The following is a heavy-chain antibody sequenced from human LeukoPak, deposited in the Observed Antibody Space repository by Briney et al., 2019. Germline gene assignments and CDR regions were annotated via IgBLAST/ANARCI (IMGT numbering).Heavy chain of an antibody. V-gene: IGHV3-74*01. CDR2: INSDGRST. J-gene: IGHJ6*02. D-gene: IGHD6-6*01. CDR1: GFTFSSYW. Sequence: GGSLRLSCAASGFTFSSYWMHWVRQAPGKGLVWVSRINSDGRSTSYADSVKGRFTISRDNAKNSLYLQMNSLRAEDTAVYYCARPIAAPLSFYGMDVWGQGTTVTVSS. CDR3: ARPIAAPLSFYGMDV.